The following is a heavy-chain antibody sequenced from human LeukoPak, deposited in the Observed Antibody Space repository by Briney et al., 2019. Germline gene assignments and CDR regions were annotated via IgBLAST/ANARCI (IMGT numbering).Heavy chain of an antibody. D-gene: IGHD6-13*01. CDR1: GGTFSSYA. Sequence: EASVKVSCKASGGTFSSYAISWVRQAPGQGLEWMGGIIPIFGTANYAQKFQGRVTITTDESTSTAYMVLSSLRSEDTAVYYCASPTRYSSSWFLLYWGQGTLVTVSS. V-gene: IGHV1-69*05. J-gene: IGHJ4*02. CDR3: ASPTRYSSSWFLLY. CDR2: IIPIFGTA.